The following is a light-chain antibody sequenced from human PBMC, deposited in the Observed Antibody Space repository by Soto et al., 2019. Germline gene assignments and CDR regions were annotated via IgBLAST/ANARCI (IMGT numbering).Light chain of an antibody. Sequence: DNQLTQSPSTLSASEGDSVTITCRASQNIDIWLSWYQQKPRKAPKLLIYASSSLQSEVPSRLSGSGAGTDFTLTISSLQPEDFATYYCQQSYSTPRTFGQGTKVDIK. V-gene: IGKV1-39*01. J-gene: IGKJ1*01. CDR3: QQSYSTPRT. CDR1: QNIDIW. CDR2: ASS.